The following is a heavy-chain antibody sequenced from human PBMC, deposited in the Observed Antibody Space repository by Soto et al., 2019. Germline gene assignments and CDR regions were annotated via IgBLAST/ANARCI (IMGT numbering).Heavy chain of an antibody. J-gene: IGHJ4*02. CDR3: AAVPVLRFLKWLPAYFDY. Sequence: ASVKVSCKTSGFMFTRSAVQWVRQARGQRLEWIGWLVVGSGNTHYAQHFQERVTLTRDMSTGTAYMELSSLRSEDTAVYYCAAVPVLRFLKWLPAYFDYWGQGTLVTVSS. CDR1: GFMFTRSA. V-gene: IGHV1-58*01. CDR2: LVVGSGNT. D-gene: IGHD3-3*01.